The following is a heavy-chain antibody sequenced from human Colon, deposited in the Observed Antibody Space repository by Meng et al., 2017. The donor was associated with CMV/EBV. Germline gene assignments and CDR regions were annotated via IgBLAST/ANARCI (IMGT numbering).Heavy chain of an antibody. CDR1: GYTFSDYH. D-gene: IGHD1-26*01. Sequence: QVQVVQSGAEVKKPGASVKVSCKTSGYTFSDYHIHWVRQAPGQGLEWMGWINSNSGATDYAQKFQGRFTMTRDTSITTVYMELSSLRSDDTAVYYCVRDPSGSRVPFDYWGQGSLVTVSS. CDR2: INSNSGAT. V-gene: IGHV1-2*02. J-gene: IGHJ4*02. CDR3: VRDPSGSRVPFDY.